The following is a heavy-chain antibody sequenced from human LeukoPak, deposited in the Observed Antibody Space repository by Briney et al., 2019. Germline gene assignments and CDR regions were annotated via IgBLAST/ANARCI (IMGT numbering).Heavy chain of an antibody. J-gene: IGHJ4*02. CDR1: GFTFGSYA. Sequence: GGSLGLSCAASGFTFGSYAMHWVRQAPGKGLEWVAVISYDGSNKYYADSVKGRFTISRVNSKNTLYLQMNSLRAEDTAVYYCARDGWELLTSLYYFDYWGQGTLVTVSS. CDR2: ISYDGSNK. CDR3: ARDGWELLTSLYYFDY. D-gene: IGHD1-26*01. V-gene: IGHV3-30-3*01.